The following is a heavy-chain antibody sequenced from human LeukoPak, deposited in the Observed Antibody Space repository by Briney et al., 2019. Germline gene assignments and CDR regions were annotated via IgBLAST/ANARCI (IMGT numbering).Heavy chain of an antibody. Sequence: GGSLRLSCTTSGFTFTDYWMTWVRQAPGKGLEWAANINQDGSKKFYVDSVKGRFTISRDNAKNALYLQMNSLRAEDTAVYYCARDPVITFGGVIVRSFDIWGQGTMVTVSS. V-gene: IGHV3-7*03. CDR1: GFTFTDYW. CDR3: ARDPVITFGGVIVRSFDI. J-gene: IGHJ3*02. D-gene: IGHD3-16*02. CDR2: INQDGSKK.